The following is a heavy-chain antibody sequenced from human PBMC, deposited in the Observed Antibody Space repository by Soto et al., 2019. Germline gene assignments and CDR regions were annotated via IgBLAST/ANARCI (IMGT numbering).Heavy chain of an antibody. J-gene: IGHJ6*02. CDR3: ARDSGIGYFDWLYSYGMDV. CDR1: GFTFSSYG. Sequence: GGSLRLSCAASGFTFSSYGMHWVRQAPGKGLEWVAVIWYDGSNKYYADSVKGRFTISRDNSKNTLYLQMNSLRAEDTAVYYCARDSGIGYFDWLYSYGMDVWGQGTTVTVSS. D-gene: IGHD3-9*01. CDR2: IWYDGSNK. V-gene: IGHV3-33*01.